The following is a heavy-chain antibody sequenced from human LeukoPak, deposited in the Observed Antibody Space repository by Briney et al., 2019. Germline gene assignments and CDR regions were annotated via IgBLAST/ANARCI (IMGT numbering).Heavy chain of an antibody. CDR3: AKDRSSSWSPDY. J-gene: IGHJ4*02. D-gene: IGHD6-13*01. CDR1: GLTFSSYG. CDR2: ISYDGSNK. V-gene: IGHV3-30*18. Sequence: GRSLRLSCAASGLTFSSYGMHWVRQAPGKGLEWVAVISYDGSNKYYADSVKGRFTISRDNSKNTLYLQMNSLRAEDTAVYYCAKDRSSSWSPDYWGQGTLVTVSS.